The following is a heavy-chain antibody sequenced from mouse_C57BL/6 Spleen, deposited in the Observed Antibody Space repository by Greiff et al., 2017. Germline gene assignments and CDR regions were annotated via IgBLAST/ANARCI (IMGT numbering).Heavy chain of an antibody. CDR1: GFTFTDYD. V-gene: IGHV7-3*01. J-gene: IGHJ4*01. CDR3: ARIYYDYDGYAMDY. D-gene: IGHD2-4*01. CDR2: ISNKANGYTT. Sequence: EVQVVESGGGLVQPGGSLSLSCAASGFTFTDYDMSWVRQPPGKALEWLGFISNKANGYTTEYSASVKDRFTISRDNSQSILYLQMNALRAEDSGTYYCARIYYDYDGYAMDYWGQGTSVTVSS.